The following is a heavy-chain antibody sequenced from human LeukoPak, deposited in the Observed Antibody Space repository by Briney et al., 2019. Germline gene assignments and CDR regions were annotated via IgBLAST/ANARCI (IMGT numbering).Heavy chain of an antibody. CDR3: ARGAILIPAAILNWFDP. CDR1: GYTFTSYY. D-gene: IGHD2-2*01. J-gene: IGHJ5*02. CDR2: INPSGGST. V-gene: IGHV1-46*03. Sequence: ASVKVSCKASGYTFTSYYMHWVRQAPGQGLEWMGIINPSGGSTSYAQKFQGRVTMTRDTSTSTVYMELSSLRCEDTAVYYCARGAILIPAAILNWFDPWGKGTLVTVSS.